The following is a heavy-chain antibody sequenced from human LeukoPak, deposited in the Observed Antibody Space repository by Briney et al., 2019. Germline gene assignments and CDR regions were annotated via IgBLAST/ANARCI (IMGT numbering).Heavy chain of an antibody. D-gene: IGHD2-2*01. CDR3: ARDSSSHYYFDY. V-gene: IGHV3-53*01. CDR1: GFTVSSNH. CDR2: IYSGGTT. J-gene: IGHJ4*02. Sequence: GGSLRLSCVASGFTVSSNHMNWVRQAPGKGLEWVSIIYSGGTTYYADPVKGRFTISRDNSKNTLYLQMNSLRAEDTAVYYCARDSSSHYYFDYWGQGTLVTVSS.